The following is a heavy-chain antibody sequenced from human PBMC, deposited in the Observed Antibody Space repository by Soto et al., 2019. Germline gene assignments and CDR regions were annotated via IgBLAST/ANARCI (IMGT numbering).Heavy chain of an antibody. CDR3: ARGLGVLMVYAIPAFDI. J-gene: IGHJ3*02. CDR2: IYYSGST. V-gene: IGHV4-59*01. Sequence: PSETLSLTCTFSGCSISSYYWSWIRQPPGKGLEWIGYIYYSGSTNYNPSLKSRVTISVDTSKNQFSLKLSSVTAADTAVYYCARGLGVLMVYAIPAFDIWGQGTMVTVSS. D-gene: IGHD2-8*01. CDR1: GCSISSYY.